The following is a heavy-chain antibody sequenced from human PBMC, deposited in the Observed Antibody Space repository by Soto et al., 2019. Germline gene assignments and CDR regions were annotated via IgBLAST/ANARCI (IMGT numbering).Heavy chain of an antibody. CDR3: ARVPRQMLYGPTRNGMDV. J-gene: IGHJ6*02. CDR2: SIAAFGTT. CDR1: GGTFGIYA. Sequence: QVQLVQSGAAVSKPGSSVKVSCKASGGTFGIYAVGWVRQAPGQGLEWMGGSIAAFGTTKNSQKFQDRVDMTADESTNTVYMELRGLRFDDTAVYYCARVPRQMLYGPTRNGMDVWGQGTTLIVSS. D-gene: IGHD2-2*02. V-gene: IGHV1-69*01.